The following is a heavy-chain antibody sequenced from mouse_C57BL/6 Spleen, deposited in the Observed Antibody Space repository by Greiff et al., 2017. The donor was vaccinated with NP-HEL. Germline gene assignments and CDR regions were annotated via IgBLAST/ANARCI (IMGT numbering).Heavy chain of an antibody. Sequence: QVQLKQPGAELVRPGSSVKLSCKASGYTFTSYWMDWVKQRPGQGLEWIGNIYPSDSETHYNQKFKDKATLTVDKSSSTAYMQLSSLTSEDSAVYYCARRDGSSYGFAYWGQGTLVTVSA. CDR3: ARRDGSSYGFAY. D-gene: IGHD1-1*01. CDR2: IYPSDSET. CDR1: GYTFTSYW. J-gene: IGHJ3*01. V-gene: IGHV1-61*01.